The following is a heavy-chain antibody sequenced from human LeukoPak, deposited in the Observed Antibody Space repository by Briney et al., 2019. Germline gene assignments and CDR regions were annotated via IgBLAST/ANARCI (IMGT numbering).Heavy chain of an antibody. J-gene: IGHJ4*02. CDR3: ARDGRRDGYNYEDY. CDR1: GFTFSSYG. Sequence: PGGSLRLSCAASGFTFSSYGMHWVRQAPGKGLEWVAVIWYDGGNKYYADSVKGRFTISRDNSKNTLYLQMNSLRAEDTAVYYCARDGRRDGYNYEDYWGQGTLVTVSS. CDR2: IWYDGGNK. D-gene: IGHD5-24*01. V-gene: IGHV3-33*01.